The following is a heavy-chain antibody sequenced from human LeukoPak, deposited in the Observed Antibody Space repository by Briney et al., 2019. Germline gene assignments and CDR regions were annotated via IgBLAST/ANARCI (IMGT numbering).Heavy chain of an antibody. D-gene: IGHD6-19*01. V-gene: IGHV3-23*01. CDR3: ATNSVGSGWPAGEY. Sequence: GGSLRLSCAASGFTFSSYAMSWVRQAPGKGLEWVSAISGSGGSTYYADSVKGRFTISRDNAKNSLYLQMNSLRAEDTAVYYCATNSVGSGWPAGEYWGQGTLVTVSS. CDR2: ISGSGGST. CDR1: GFTFSSYA. J-gene: IGHJ4*02.